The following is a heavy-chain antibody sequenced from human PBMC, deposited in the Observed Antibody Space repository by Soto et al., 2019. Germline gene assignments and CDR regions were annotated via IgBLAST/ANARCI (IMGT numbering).Heavy chain of an antibody. V-gene: IGHV1-69*06. CDR1: GGTFSRLA. D-gene: IGHD3-10*01. Sequence: QVQLVQSGAEVKKPGSSVKVSCKASGGTFSRLAISWVRQAPGQGLEWMGGLVPAFGTANYAQKFQDRVTFTADKSTSTSYMELSSLRSEDTADYYCARSRGVLDYWCQGTLVTVSS. CDR2: LVPAFGTA. J-gene: IGHJ4*02. CDR3: ARSRGVLDY.